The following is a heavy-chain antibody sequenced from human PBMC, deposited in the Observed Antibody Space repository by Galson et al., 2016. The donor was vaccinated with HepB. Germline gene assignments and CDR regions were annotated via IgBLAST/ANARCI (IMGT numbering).Heavy chain of an antibody. V-gene: IGHV1-18*01. CDR1: GYNFNIYG. J-gene: IGHJ4*03. CDR3: AREVGDHYGSITGYFDF. Sequence: SVKVSCKASGYNFNIYGITWVRQAPGQGLEWMGWIGVYNGNTIYAQRLQGRVTMTTDTSTNTAFMELKSLRSDDTAIYFCAREVGDHYGSITGYFDFWGQGTLVTVSS. D-gene: IGHD3-10*01. CDR2: IGVYNGNT.